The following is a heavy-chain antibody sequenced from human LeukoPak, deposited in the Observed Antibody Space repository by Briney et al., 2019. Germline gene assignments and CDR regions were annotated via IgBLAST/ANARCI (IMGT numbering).Heavy chain of an antibody. V-gene: IGHV1-46*01. D-gene: IGHD2-15*01. CDR1: GYTFTSYY. Sequence: ASVTVSCKASGYTFTSYYMHWVRQAPGQGLEWMGMINPSGDSPSYAQKFQGRVTMTRDTSTSTVYMELSSLRSEDTAVYYCARDRRLSCSGGSCYSGAWVYWGQGTLVTVSS. CDR2: INPSGDSP. J-gene: IGHJ4*02. CDR3: ARDRRLSCSGGSCYSGAWVY.